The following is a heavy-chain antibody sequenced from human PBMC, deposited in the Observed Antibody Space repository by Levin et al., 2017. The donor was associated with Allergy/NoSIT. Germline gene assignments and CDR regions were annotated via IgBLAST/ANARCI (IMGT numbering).Heavy chain of an antibody. J-gene: IGHJ4*02. CDR3: AKGPPRTAVAGTGWGFDY. CDR2: ISYDGSNK. V-gene: IGHV3-30*18. CDR1: GFTFSSYG. D-gene: IGHD6-19*01. Sequence: GESLKISCAASGFTFSSYGMHWVRQAPGKGLEWVAVISYDGSNKYYADSVKGRFTISRDNSKNTLYLQMNSLRAEDTAVYYCAKGPPRTAVAGTGWGFDYWGQGTLVTVSS.